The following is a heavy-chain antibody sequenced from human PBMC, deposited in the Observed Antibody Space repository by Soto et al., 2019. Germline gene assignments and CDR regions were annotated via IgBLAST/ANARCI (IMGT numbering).Heavy chain of an antibody. J-gene: IGHJ6*02. Sequence: SETLSLTCAVYGGSFSGYYWSWIRQPPGKGLEWIGEINHSGSTNYNPSLKSRVTISVDTSKNQFSLKLSSVTAADTAVYYCARGGLAAWRKNYNYYCTDVWGQGTTVTVSS. CDR2: INHSGST. CDR3: ARGGLAAWRKNYNYYCTDV. D-gene: IGHD6-6*01. CDR1: GGSFSGYY. V-gene: IGHV4-34*01.